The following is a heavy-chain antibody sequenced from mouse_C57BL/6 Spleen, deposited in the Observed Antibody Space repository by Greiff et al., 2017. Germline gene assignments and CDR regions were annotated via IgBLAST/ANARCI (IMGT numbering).Heavy chain of an antibody. CDR2: IDPEDGDT. J-gene: IGHJ4*01. V-gene: IGHV14-1*01. Sequence: VHVKQSGAELVRPGASVKLSCTASGFNIKDYYMHWVKQRPEQGLEWIGRIDPEDGDTEYAPKFQGKATMTADTSSNTAYLQLSSLTSEDTAVYYCTTPYDYDRAMDYWGQGTSVTVSS. CDR3: TTPYDYDRAMDY. CDR1: GFNIKDYY. D-gene: IGHD2-4*01.